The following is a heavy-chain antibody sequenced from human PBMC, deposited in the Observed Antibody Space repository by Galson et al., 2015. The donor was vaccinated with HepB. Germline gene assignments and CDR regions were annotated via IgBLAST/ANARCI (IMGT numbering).Heavy chain of an antibody. CDR3: ARAWTSRPSTRQTDHFDY. Sequence: CAISGDSVSSITAGWNWIRQSPSRGLEWLGRTYYRSKWYNEYATSVGGRININPDTTENHFSLHLNSVTPEDTAIYYCARAWTSRPSTRQTDHFDYWGQGTLVTVSS. D-gene: IGHD1-1*01. V-gene: IGHV6-1*01. J-gene: IGHJ4*02. CDR1: GDSVSSITAG. CDR2: TYYRSKWYN.